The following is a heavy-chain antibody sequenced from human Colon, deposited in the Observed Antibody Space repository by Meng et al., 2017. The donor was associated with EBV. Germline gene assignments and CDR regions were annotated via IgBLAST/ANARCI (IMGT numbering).Heavy chain of an antibody. D-gene: IGHD2-8*01. Sequence: QVLLQEGGAALGKPSETLSLPCGVYGGSLSGYYWSWIRQTPGKGLEWIGEINHSGTINYNPSLRSRVTISVDRSNNQFSLRLSSVTAADTAVYYCARGGGVIKGLVTWFDPWGQGTLVTVSS. V-gene: IGHV4-34*01. CDR1: GGSLSGYY. CDR3: ARGGGVIKGLVTWFDP. CDR2: INHSGTI. J-gene: IGHJ5*02.